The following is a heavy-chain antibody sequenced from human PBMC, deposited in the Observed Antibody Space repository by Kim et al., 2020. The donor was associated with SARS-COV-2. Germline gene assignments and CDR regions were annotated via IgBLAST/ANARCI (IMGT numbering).Heavy chain of an antibody. CDR1: GYTFTSSG. CDR2: ISAHNGDT. Sequence: ASVKVSCKTSGYTFTSSGITWVRQAPGQGLEWMGWISAHNGDTNYAQKFQGRVTVTTDTSTSTAYMELRSLRSDDTAMYYCERHYNYIVDYWGQGTQLTVSS. V-gene: IGHV1-18*01. D-gene: IGHD3-16*01. J-gene: IGHJ4*02. CDR3: ERHYNYIVDY.